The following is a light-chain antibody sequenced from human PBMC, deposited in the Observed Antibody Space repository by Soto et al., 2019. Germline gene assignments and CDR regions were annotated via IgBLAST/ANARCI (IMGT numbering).Light chain of an antibody. Sequence: TQSPSTLSGSVGDRVTITXXXXQTISSWLAWYQQKPGKAPKLLIYKASTLKSGVPSRFSGSGSGTEFTLTISSLQPDDFATYYCQHYNSYSEAFGQGTKVELK. CDR3: QHYNSYSEA. V-gene: IGKV1-5*03. CDR1: QTISSW. J-gene: IGKJ1*01. CDR2: KAS.